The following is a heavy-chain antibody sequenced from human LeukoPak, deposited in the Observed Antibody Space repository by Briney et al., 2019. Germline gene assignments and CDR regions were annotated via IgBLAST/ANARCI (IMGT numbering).Heavy chain of an antibody. J-gene: IGHJ3*02. D-gene: IGHD3-16*02. CDR3: ARALSHHAFDI. CDR2: IYYSGST. CDR1: GGSISSYS. Sequence: SETLSLTCTVSGGSISSYSWSWIRQPPGKGLEWIGYIYYSGSTNYNPSLKSRVTISVDTSKNQFSLKLSSVTAADTAVYYCARALSHHAFDIWGQGTMVTVSS. V-gene: IGHV4-59*01.